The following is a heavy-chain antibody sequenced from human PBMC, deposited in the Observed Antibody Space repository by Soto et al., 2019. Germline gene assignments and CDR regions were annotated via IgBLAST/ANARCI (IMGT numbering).Heavy chain of an antibody. Sequence: QVQLVESGGGVVQPGRSLRLSCAASGFTFSSYGMHWVRQAPGKGREWVAVIWYDGSNKYYADSVKGRFTISRDNSKNTLYLQMNSLRAEDTAVYYCARRGLLVDIDYWGQGTLVTVSS. J-gene: IGHJ4*02. D-gene: IGHD1-26*01. CDR3: ARRGLLVDIDY. CDR2: IWYDGSNK. CDR1: GFTFSSYG. V-gene: IGHV3-33*01.